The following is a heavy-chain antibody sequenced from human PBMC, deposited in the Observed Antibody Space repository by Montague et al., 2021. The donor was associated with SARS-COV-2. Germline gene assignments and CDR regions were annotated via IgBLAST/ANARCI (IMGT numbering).Heavy chain of an antibody. CDR2: INHSGST. J-gene: IGHJ4*02. V-gene: IGHV4-34*01. D-gene: IGHD3-22*01. Sequence: SETLSLTCAVYGGSFSGYYWSWVRQAPGKWLERIGEINHSGSTHYNPSLKRRVTMSVDTSKNQFSLKLSSVTAADTAVFYCAIGREEFTSIAVIITGGMHYFDSWGQGTLVTVSS. CDR3: AIGREEFTSIAVIITGGMHYFDS. CDR1: GGSFSGYY.